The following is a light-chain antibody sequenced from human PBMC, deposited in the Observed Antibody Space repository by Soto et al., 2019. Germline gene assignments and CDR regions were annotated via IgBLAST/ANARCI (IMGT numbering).Light chain of an antibody. Sequence: AIQMTHSPSSLSASVGDRFTITCRASQGIRNDLGWYQQKPGKAPKLLIYAASSLQSGVPSRFSGSGSGTDFTLTISSLQPEDFATYYCLQDYNYPLTFGGGTKVDIK. CDR3: LQDYNYPLT. J-gene: IGKJ4*01. CDR1: QGIRND. CDR2: AAS. V-gene: IGKV1-6*01.